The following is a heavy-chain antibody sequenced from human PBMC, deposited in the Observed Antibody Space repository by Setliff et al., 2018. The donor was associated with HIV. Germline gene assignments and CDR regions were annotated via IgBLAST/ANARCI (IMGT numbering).Heavy chain of an antibody. CDR3: ARGRSRYYYDGSGYYVDY. CDR2: IYYSGST. D-gene: IGHD3-22*01. J-gene: IGHJ4*02. CDR1: GGSISSYY. Sequence: SETLSLTCTVSGGSISSYYWSWIRQSPGKGLEWLGYIYYSGSTNYNPSLKGRVTLSVDTSKNQLSLKLSSVTAADTAVYYCARGRSRYYYDGSGYYVDYWGQGTLVTVSS. V-gene: IGHV4-59*01.